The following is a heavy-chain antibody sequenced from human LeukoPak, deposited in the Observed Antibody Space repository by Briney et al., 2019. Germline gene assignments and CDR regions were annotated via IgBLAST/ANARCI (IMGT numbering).Heavy chain of an antibody. D-gene: IGHD6-13*01. J-gene: IGHJ4*02. CDR1: GGSFSGYY. CDR2: IYASGGA. CDR3: AREFSSVASAGTDY. V-gene: IGHV4-4*07. Sequence: PSETLSLTCAVYGGSFSGYYWSWLRQPAGKGLEWIGRIYASGGANYNPSLKSRVTMSVDTSKNQLSLKVSSVTAADTAVYYCAREFSSVASAGTDYWGQGTLVTVSS.